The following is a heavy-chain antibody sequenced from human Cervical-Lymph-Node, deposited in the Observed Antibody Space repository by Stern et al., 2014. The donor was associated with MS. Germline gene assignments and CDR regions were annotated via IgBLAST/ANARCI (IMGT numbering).Heavy chain of an antibody. D-gene: IGHD6-13*01. CDR2: VTSSSSYI. J-gene: IGHJ6*02. CDR1: GFTFSIYS. Sequence: QLVESGGGLVKPGGSLRLSCAASGFTFSIYSMNWVRQAPGTGLEWVSSVTSSSSYIYYADSVKGRFTISRDNAKNSLYLQMSSLRAEDTAVYYCARDNGGQLVLDYYAMDVWGQGTTVTVSS. V-gene: IGHV3-21*01. CDR3: ARDNGGQLVLDYYAMDV.